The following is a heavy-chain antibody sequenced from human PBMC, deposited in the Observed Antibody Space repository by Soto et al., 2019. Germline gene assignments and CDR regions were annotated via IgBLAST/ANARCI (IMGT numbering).Heavy chain of an antibody. J-gene: IGHJ5*02. CDR1: GGSISGSSYY. D-gene: IGHD6-19*01. CDR2: IYLSGTT. Sequence: SETLSLTCTVSGGSISGSSYYWGWIRQPPGKGLEWIGNIYLSGTTYYNPSLKSRVTISYDTSKNQFSLNLRSVTAADTAVYYCARPWRYSSGPPNWFDPWGKGTLVTVSS. CDR3: ARPWRYSSGPPNWFDP. V-gene: IGHV4-39*01.